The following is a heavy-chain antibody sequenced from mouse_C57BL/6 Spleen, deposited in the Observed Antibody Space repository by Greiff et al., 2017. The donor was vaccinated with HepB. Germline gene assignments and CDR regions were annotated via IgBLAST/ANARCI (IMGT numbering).Heavy chain of an antibody. Sequence: QVQLQQPGAELVKPGASVKMSCKASGYTFTSYWITWVKQRPGQGLEWIGDIYPGSGSTNYNEKFKSQATLTVDTSSSTAYMQLSSLTSEDSAVYYCARDYYGSSYDYWGQGTTLTVSS. CDR1: GYTFTSYW. V-gene: IGHV1-55*01. CDR3: ARDYYGSSYDY. CDR2: IYPGSGST. J-gene: IGHJ2*01. D-gene: IGHD1-1*01.